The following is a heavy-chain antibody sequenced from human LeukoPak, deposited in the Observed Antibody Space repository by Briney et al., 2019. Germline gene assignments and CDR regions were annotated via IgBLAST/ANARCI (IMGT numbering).Heavy chain of an antibody. V-gene: IGHV3-23*01. Sequence: GGSLRLSCAASGFTFSSYAMSWVRQAPGKGLEWVSAISGSGGSTYYADSVKGRFTISRDNSKNTLYLQMNSLRAEDTAVYYCARAGTYYYDSSGPNWYFDLWGRGTLVTVSS. CDR3: ARAGTYYYDSSGPNWYFDL. D-gene: IGHD3-22*01. CDR1: GFTFSSYA. J-gene: IGHJ2*01. CDR2: ISGSGGST.